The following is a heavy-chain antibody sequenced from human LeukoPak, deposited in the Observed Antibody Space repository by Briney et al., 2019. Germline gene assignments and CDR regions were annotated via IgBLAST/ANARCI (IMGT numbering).Heavy chain of an antibody. Sequence: PGGSLRLSCVGSGFTFSWYSMSWVRQAPGKGLEWVSGVSGSGGDTNYADSVKGRFTISRDNSKNTLYLQMNSLRAEDTAVYYCARVRDYYDSRGYYFEYFDHWGQGTLVTVSS. CDR1: GFTFSWYS. CDR3: ARVRDYYDSRGYYFEYFDH. CDR2: VSGSGGDT. V-gene: IGHV3-23*01. J-gene: IGHJ1*01. D-gene: IGHD3-22*01.